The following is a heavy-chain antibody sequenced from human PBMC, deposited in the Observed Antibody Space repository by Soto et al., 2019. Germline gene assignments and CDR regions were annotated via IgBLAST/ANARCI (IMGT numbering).Heavy chain of an antibody. D-gene: IGHD4-17*01. J-gene: IGHJ6*02. Sequence: TLSLTCTVSGGSISSGDYYWSWIRQPPGKGLEWIGYIYYSGSTYYNPSLKSRVTISVDTSKNQFSLKLSSVTAADTAVYYCARDGGSTVTTHYYYYGMDVWGQGTTVTVSS. CDR2: IYYSGST. V-gene: IGHV4-30-4*01. CDR3: ARDGGSTVTTHYYYYGMDV. CDR1: GGSISSGDYY.